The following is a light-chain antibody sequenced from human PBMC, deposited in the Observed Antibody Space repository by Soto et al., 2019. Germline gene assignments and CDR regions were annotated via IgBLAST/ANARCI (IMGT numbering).Light chain of an antibody. V-gene: IGLV2-23*02. CDR1: SRDVGGHDL. Sequence: QSVLIQPASVTGSPGQSITISCTGTSRDVGGHDLVSWYKQLPGKAPKLMIYQVFKRPSGVSDRFSGSKSGNTASLTISGLQTEDEADYYCCSDARSKTWVFGGGTKVTVL. CDR2: QVF. CDR3: CSDARSKTWV. J-gene: IGLJ3*02.